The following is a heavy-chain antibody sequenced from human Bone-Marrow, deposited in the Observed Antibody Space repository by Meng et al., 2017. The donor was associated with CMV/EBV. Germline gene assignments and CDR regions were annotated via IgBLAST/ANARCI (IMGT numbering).Heavy chain of an antibody. CDR2: ISSSSSYI. Sequence: GESLKISCAASGFTFSSYSMNWVRQAPGKGLEWVSSISSSSSYIYYADSVKGRFTISRDNAKNALYLQMNSLRAEDMALYYCAKDRGHDFPLSYGMDVWGQGTTVTVSS. D-gene: IGHD3-3*01. CDR1: GFTFSSYS. V-gene: IGHV3-21*04. J-gene: IGHJ6*02. CDR3: AKDRGHDFPLSYGMDV.